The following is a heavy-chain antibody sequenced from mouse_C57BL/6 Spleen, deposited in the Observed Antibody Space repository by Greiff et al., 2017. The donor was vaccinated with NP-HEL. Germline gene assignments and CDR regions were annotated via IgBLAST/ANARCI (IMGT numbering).Heavy chain of an antibody. CDR2: IDPNSGGT. CDR3: ARYPLYYYGSSYEAMDY. D-gene: IGHD1-1*01. CDR1: GYTFTSYW. V-gene: IGHV1-72*01. Sequence: QVQLQQSGAELVKPGASVKLSCKASGYTFTSYWMHWVKQRPGRGLEWIGRIDPNSGGTKYNEKFKSKATLTVDKPSSTAYMQLSSLTSEDAAVYYCARYPLYYYGSSYEAMDYWGQGTSVTVSS. J-gene: IGHJ4*01.